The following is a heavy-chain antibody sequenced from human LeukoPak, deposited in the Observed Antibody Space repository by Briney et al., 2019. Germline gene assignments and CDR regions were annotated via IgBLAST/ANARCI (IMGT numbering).Heavy chain of an antibody. Sequence: GRSLRLSCAASGFTFSSYAMSWVRQAPGKGLEWVSAISGSGGSTYYADSVKGRFTISRDNSKNTLYLQMNSLRAEDTAVYYCARGKMVRSYYYYGMDVWGKGTTVTVSS. CDR3: ARGKMVRSYYYYGMDV. D-gene: IGHD3-10*01. CDR2: ISGSGGST. V-gene: IGHV3-23*01. CDR1: GFTFSSYA. J-gene: IGHJ6*04.